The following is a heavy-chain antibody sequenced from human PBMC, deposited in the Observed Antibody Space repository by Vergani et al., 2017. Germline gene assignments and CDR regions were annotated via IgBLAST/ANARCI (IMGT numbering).Heavy chain of an antibody. J-gene: IGHJ6*03. V-gene: IGHV4-4*07. Sequence: QVQLQESGPGLVKPSETLSLTCTVSGGSISSYYWSWIRQPAGKGLEWIGRIYTSGSTNYNPSLKSRVTMSVDTSKNQFSLKLSSVTAADTAVYYCARVAEYYDVWRGHSYYYYYMDGWGKGTTVTVSS. D-gene: IGHD3-3*01. CDR1: GGSISSYY. CDR3: ARVAEYYDVWRGHSYYYYYMDG. CDR2: IYTSGST.